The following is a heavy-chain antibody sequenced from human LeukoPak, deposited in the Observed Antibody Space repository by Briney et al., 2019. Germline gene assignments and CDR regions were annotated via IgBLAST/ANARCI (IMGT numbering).Heavy chain of an antibody. CDR1: GYSFTTYW. Sequence: GESLKISCKSSGYSFTTYWIAWVRQMPGRGLEWMGIISPDDSDIRYSPSFQGHVTISADKSISTAYLQWSSLQASDTAMYYCARHEGSGSYYSYWGQGTLVTVSS. CDR3: ARHEGSGSYYSY. J-gene: IGHJ4*02. CDR2: ISPDDSDI. D-gene: IGHD1-26*01. V-gene: IGHV5-51*01.